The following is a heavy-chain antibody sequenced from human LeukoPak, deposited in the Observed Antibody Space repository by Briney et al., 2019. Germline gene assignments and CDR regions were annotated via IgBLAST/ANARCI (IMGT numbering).Heavy chain of an antibody. CDR2: INSDGSST. V-gene: IGHV3-74*01. CDR1: GFTFSSYW. Sequence: GGSLRLSCAASGFTFSSYWMHWVRQAPGKGLVWVSRINSDGSSTSYADSVKGRFTISRDNAKNTLYLQMNSLRAEDTAVYYCATSSGTYYSPVYWGQGTLVTVSS. D-gene: IGHD3-10*01. CDR3: ATSSGTYYSPVY. J-gene: IGHJ4*02.